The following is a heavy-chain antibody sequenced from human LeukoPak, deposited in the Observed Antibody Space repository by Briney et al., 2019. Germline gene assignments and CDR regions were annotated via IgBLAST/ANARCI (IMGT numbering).Heavy chain of an antibody. V-gene: IGHV3-23*01. CDR2: ISGSGGST. Sequence: PGGSLRLSCAASGFTFSSYSMNWVRQAPGKGLEWVSAISGSGGSTYYADSVKGRFTISRDNSKNTLYLQLNSLRAEDTAVYYCAKAYSYGLDYWGQGTLVTVSS. J-gene: IGHJ4*02. D-gene: IGHD5-18*01. CDR1: GFTFSSYS. CDR3: AKAYSYGLDY.